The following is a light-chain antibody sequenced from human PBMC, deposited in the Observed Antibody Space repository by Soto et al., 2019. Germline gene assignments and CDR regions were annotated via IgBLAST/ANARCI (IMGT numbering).Light chain of an antibody. CDR2: YAS. CDR1: QSVGNNF. CDR3: QQYGSTPLT. V-gene: IGKV3-20*01. Sequence: EIVMTQSPGTLSFSPGERATISCRASQSVGNNFLAWYQQKPGQAPRILLYYASSRETGIPARFSGSGSGTDFTLTISRLQHEDFAAYYCQQYGSTPLTFCGGTKVEIK. J-gene: IGKJ4*01.